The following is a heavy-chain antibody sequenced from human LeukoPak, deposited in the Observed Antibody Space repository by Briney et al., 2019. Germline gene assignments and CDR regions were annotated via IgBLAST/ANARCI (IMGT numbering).Heavy chain of an antibody. V-gene: IGHV4-39*07. Sequence: SETLTLTCTVSGGSITTSGYFWGWVRQSPGKGLEWMGSIQYNGILHHNPTLKSRVTISQDTSKNQFSLELSSVTAADTAMYYCVRDTGQWLCDYWGQGILVTVST. CDR3: VRDTGQWLCDY. CDR2: IQYNGIL. CDR1: GGSITTSGYF. D-gene: IGHD6-19*01. J-gene: IGHJ4*02.